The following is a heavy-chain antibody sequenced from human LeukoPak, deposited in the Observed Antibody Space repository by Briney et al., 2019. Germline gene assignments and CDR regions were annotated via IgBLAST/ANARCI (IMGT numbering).Heavy chain of an antibody. Sequence: ASVKVSCKASGYTFSNYGITWMRQAPGQGLEWMGWISAYTGNTECAQKFQGRVTMTTDTSTSTAYMELRSLRSDDTAVYYCARVPVTMIVVVRNNWFDPWGQGTLVTVSS. J-gene: IGHJ5*02. V-gene: IGHV1-18*01. CDR1: GYTFSNYG. CDR3: ARVPVTMIVVVRNNWFDP. CDR2: ISAYTGNT. D-gene: IGHD3-22*01.